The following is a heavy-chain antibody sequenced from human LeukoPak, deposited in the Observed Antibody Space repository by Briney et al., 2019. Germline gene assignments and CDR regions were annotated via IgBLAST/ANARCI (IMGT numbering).Heavy chain of an antibody. Sequence: ASVKVSCKASGYTFIAYYIHWLRQAPGQGLEWVGWINPNSGGTNYAQKFRGRVTMTRDTSMSTAYMEVTNLTYDDTAVNFCGRGIVRVVAGFYYYMDVWGKGTTVTVSS. J-gene: IGHJ6*03. D-gene: IGHD3-16*02. V-gene: IGHV1-2*02. CDR3: GRGIVRVVAGFYYYMDV. CDR1: GYTFIAYY. CDR2: INPNSGGT.